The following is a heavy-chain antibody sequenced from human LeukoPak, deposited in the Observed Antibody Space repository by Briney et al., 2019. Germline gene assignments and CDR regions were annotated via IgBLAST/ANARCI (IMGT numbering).Heavy chain of an antibody. CDR2: ISGSGGST. Sequence: GGSLRLSSAASGFTFSSYAMSWVRQAPGKGLEWVSAISGSGGSTYYADSVKGRFTISRDNSKTTLYLQMNSLRAEDTAVYYCAKVATRAVWGNDYLFDYWGQGTLVTVSS. J-gene: IGHJ4*02. D-gene: IGHD3-16*01. CDR3: AKVATRAVWGNDYLFDY. V-gene: IGHV3-23*01. CDR1: GFTFSSYA.